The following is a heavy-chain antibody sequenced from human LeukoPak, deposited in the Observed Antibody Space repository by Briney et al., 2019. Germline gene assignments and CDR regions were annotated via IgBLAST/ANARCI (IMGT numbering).Heavy chain of an antibody. Sequence: PGGSLRLSCAVSGFTFSSYWMNWVRQVPGKGLVWVSHINTFGTTATYADSVKGRFTISRDNSKNTLYLQMNSLRTEDTAVYYCAKDSSSWQGWFDYWGQGTLVTVSS. CDR3: AKDSSSWQGWFDY. V-gene: IGHV3-74*01. J-gene: IGHJ4*02. CDR2: INTFGTTA. CDR1: GFTFSSYW. D-gene: IGHD6-13*01.